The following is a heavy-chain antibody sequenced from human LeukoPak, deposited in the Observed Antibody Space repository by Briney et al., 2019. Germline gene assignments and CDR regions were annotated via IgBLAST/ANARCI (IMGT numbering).Heavy chain of an antibody. D-gene: IGHD4-11*01. CDR3: ASRKGEDYSKQAFDI. J-gene: IGHJ3*02. CDR2: IYPGDSDT. Sequence: GESLKISCKGSGYSFTSYWIGWVRQLPGKGLEWMGIIYPGDSDTRYSPSFQGQVTISADKSIRTAYLQWSSLKASDTAMYYCASRKGEDYSKQAFDIWGQGTMVTVSS. CDR1: GYSFTSYW. V-gene: IGHV5-51*01.